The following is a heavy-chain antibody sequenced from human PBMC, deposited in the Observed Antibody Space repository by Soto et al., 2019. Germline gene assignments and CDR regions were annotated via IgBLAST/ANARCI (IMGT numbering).Heavy chain of an antibody. V-gene: IGHV3-30-3*01. CDR1: GFTFSSYA. CDR2: ISYDGSNK. D-gene: IGHD1-1*01. Sequence: GGSLRLSCAASGFTFSSYAMHWVRQAPGKGLEWVAVISYDGSNKYYADSVKGRFTISRDNSKNTLYLQMNSLRAEDTAVYYCARDGRPTSYYYYGMDVWGQGTTVTVSS. CDR3: ARDGRPTSYYYYGMDV. J-gene: IGHJ6*02.